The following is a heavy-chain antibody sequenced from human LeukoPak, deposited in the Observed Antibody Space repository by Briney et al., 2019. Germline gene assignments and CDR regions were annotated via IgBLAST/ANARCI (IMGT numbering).Heavy chain of an antibody. J-gene: IGHJ2*01. CDR3: ARESIQLWLHWYFDL. V-gene: IGHV6-1*01. CDR1: LDRVSSNIAA. D-gene: IGHD5-18*01. Sequence: SQTLSLTCAISLDRVSSNIAAWNWIRQSPSRGLEWLGRTYYRSNWYHDYAVSVKSRITINPDSSRNQFPLQLNSVTPEDTAVYYCARESIQLWLHWYFDLWGRGTLVTVSS. CDR2: TYYRSNWYH.